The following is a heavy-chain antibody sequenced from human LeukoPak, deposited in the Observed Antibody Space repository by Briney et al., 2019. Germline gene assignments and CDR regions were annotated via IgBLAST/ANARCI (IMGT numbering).Heavy chain of an antibody. CDR1: GFRFSTYD. CDR2: ITANTRGSIT. Sequence: GGSLRLSCVTSGFRFSTYDMSWVRQAPGKGLEWVSGITANTRGSITYYADSVKGRFTISRDSSKDTLYLQMNSLRAEDTAVYFCSSEGYFPFDYGGQGTLVTVSS. D-gene: IGHD2/OR15-2a*01. CDR3: SSEGYFPFDY. J-gene: IGHJ4*02. V-gene: IGHV3-23*01.